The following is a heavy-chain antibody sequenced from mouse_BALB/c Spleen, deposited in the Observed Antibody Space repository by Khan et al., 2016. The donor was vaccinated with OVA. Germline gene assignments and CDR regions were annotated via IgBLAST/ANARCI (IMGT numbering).Heavy chain of an antibody. D-gene: IGHD2-3*01. CDR3: ARDGSRYNYAMDY. CDR1: GYSITSDYA. CDR2: ISYSGST. Sequence: EVELVESGPGLVKPSQSLSLTCTVTGYSITSDYAWNWIRQFPGNKLEWMGYISYSGSTNYNPALKSRISITRDTSKNQFFLQLNSVTTEDTATYYCARDGSRYNYAMDYWGHGTSVTVSS. J-gene: IGHJ4*01. V-gene: IGHV3-2*02.